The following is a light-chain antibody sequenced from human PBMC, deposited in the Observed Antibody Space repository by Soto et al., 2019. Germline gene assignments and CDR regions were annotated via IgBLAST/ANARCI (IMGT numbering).Light chain of an antibody. J-gene: IGKJ1*01. CDR3: QQYYDTPRT. Sequence: DIVMTQSPDSLAVSLGERATINCKSSQSVLYSSNNKNYLAWFQQKPGQPPKLLIYWASIREFGVPDRFSGSGSGTDFTLTISSLQAEDVAVYYCQQYYDTPRTFGQGTKVDIK. V-gene: IGKV4-1*01. CDR2: WAS. CDR1: QSVLYSSNNKNY.